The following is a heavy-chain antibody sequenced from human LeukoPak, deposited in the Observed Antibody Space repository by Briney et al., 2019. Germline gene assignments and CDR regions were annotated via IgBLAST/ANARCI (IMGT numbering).Heavy chain of an antibody. CDR1: GGTFSSYA. Sequence: ASVKVSCKASGGTFSSYAISWVRQAPGQGLEWMGGIIPIFGTANYAQKFQGRVTITADESTGTAYMELSSLRAEDTAVYYCVRQQTPHGNFDYWGQGTLVTVSS. CDR3: VRQQTPHGNFDY. D-gene: IGHD1-26*01. CDR2: IIPIFGTA. V-gene: IGHV1-69*13. J-gene: IGHJ4*02.